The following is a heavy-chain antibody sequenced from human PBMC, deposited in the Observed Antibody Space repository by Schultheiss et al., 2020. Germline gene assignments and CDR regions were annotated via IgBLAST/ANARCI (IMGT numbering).Heavy chain of an antibody. CDR2: ISAYSDYT. V-gene: IGHV1-18*01. J-gene: IGHJ2*01. CDR1: GFTFNKYA. CDR3: ARCADGVETAIRDWYLDL. D-gene: IGHD2-21*02. Sequence: ASVKVSCKASGFTFNKYAISWVRQAPGQGLEWLGWISAYSDYTHYPQKFQGRVTMTTDTSTNTTYMELRSLSSDDTAVYYCARCADGVETAIRDWYLDLWGRGTLVTVSS.